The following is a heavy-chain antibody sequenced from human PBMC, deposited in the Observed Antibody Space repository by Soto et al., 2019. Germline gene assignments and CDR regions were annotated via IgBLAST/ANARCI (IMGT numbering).Heavy chain of an antibody. V-gene: IGHV2-5*08. D-gene: IGHD5-12*01. CDR1: GGSISSGGYS. J-gene: IGHJ4*02. CDR2: IYCDDDK. CDR3: AHKGHGYRGFKY. Sequence: TLSLTCAVSGGSISSGGYSWSWIRQPPGKTMEWLALIYCDDDKRYSPSLKSRLTITKDTSKNQVVLTMTNMDPVDTATNYCAHKGHGYRGFKYWSQGTLVTVST.